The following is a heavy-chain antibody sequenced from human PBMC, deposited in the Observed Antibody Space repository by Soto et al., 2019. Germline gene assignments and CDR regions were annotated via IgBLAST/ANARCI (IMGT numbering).Heavy chain of an antibody. Sequence: AASVKVSCKVSGYTLTELSMHWVRQAPGKGLEWMGGFDPEDGETIYAQKFQGRVTMTEDTSTDTAYMELSSLRSEDTAVYYCATVRQQLVRDYYYGMDVWGQGTTVTVSS. CDR3: ATVRQQLVRDYYYGMDV. CDR1: GYTLTELS. D-gene: IGHD6-13*01. CDR2: FDPEDGET. V-gene: IGHV1-24*01. J-gene: IGHJ6*02.